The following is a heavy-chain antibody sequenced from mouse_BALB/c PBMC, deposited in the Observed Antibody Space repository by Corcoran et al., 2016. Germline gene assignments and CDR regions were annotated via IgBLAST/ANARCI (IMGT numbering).Heavy chain of an antibody. CDR2: INTYTGEP. V-gene: IGHV9-3-1*01. CDR1: GYTFTNYG. J-gene: IGHJ3*01. CDR3: ARTWFAY. Sequence: QIQLEQSGPELKKPGETVKISCKASGYTFTNYGMNWVKQAPGKGLKWMGWINTYTGEPTYADDFKGRFAFSLETSASTAYLQINNLKNEDTATYFCARTWFAYWGQGTLVTVSA.